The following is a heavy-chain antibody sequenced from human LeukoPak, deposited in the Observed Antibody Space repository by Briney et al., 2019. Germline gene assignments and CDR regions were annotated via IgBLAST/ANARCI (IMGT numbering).Heavy chain of an antibody. CDR1: GFTVSSNY. Sequence: GGSLRLSCAASGFTVSSNYMSWVRQAPGKGLEWVSVIYSGGSTYYADSVKGRFTISRDNSKNTLYLQMNSLRAEDTAVYYCAREGYSYGVTFDYWGQGTLVTVSS. CDR2: IYSGGST. V-gene: IGHV3-53*01. CDR3: AREGYSYGVTFDY. J-gene: IGHJ4*02. D-gene: IGHD5-18*01.